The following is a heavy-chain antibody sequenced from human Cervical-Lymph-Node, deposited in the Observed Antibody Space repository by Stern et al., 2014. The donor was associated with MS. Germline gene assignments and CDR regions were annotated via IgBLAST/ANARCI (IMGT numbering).Heavy chain of an antibody. CDR1: GDSISSSNW. Sequence: QVQLQESGPGLVKPSGTLSLTCAVSGDSISSSNWWSWVRQSPGKGLAGVGDTYHGGNTNTKSTQKSRHTITANNSKNQFSLKLTSGTAADTAVYYCVRALGSSSFRYWFDPWGQGTLVMVSS. CDR2: TYHGGNT. CDR3: VRALGSSSFRYWFDP. J-gene: IGHJ5*02. V-gene: IGHV4-4*02. D-gene: IGHD6-13*01.